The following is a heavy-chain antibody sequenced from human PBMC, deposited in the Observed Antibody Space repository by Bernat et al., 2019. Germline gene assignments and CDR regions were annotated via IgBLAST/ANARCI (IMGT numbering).Heavy chain of an antibody. Sequence: QVQLVESGGGVVQPGRSLRLSCAASGFTFSSYAMHWVRQAPGKGLEWVAVIWYDGSNKYYADSVKGRFTISRDNSKNTLYLQMNSLRAEDTAVYYCARDTFLGELLDYWGQGTLVTVSS. D-gene: IGHD3-10*01. V-gene: IGHV3-30-3*01. CDR2: IWYDGSNK. CDR3: ARDTFLGELLDY. J-gene: IGHJ4*02. CDR1: GFTFSSYA.